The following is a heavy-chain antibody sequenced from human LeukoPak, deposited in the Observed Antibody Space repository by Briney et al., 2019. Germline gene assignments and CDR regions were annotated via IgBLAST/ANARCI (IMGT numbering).Heavy chain of an antibody. V-gene: IGHV3-7*03. D-gene: IGHD3-3*01. CDR3: AKRFLEWLFAFDI. CDR1: GFTFSSNW. J-gene: IGHJ3*02. CDR2: IKQDGSEK. Sequence: PGGSLSLSCAASGFTFSSNWMSWVRQAPGKGREWVANIKQDGSEKYYVDSVKGRFTISRDNAKNSLYLQMNSLRAEDTAVYYRAKRFLEWLFAFDIWGQGTMVTVSS.